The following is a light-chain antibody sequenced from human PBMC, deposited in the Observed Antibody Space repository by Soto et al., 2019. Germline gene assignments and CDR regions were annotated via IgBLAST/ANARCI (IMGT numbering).Light chain of an antibody. Sequence: QSVLTQPRSVSGSPGQSVTISCTGTSSDVGGYNYVSWYQQHPGKAPKLMIYDVSKRPSGVPDRFSGSKSGNTASLTISGLQAEDEADYYCQSHDSALITYVFGTGTKVTVL. CDR3: QSHDSALITYV. CDR1: SSDVGGYNY. J-gene: IGLJ1*01. CDR2: DVS. V-gene: IGLV2-11*01.